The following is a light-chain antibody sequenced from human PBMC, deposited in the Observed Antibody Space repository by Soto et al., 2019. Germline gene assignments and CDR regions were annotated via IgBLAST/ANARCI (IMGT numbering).Light chain of an antibody. CDR1: QSISTY. V-gene: IGKV1-39*01. Sequence: DIQMTQSPSSLSASVGDRVTITCRASQSISTYLNWYQQKPGKAPKLLIYAASSLQSEVPSRFSGSGSGTDFTLTISSLQPEDVATYYCQKSYSIPYTFGQGTKLEIK. CDR2: AAS. CDR3: QKSYSIPYT. J-gene: IGKJ2*01.